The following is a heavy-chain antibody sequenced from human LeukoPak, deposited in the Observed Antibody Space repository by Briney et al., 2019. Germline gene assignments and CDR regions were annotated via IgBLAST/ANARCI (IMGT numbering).Heavy chain of an antibody. CDR3: AKDRMVRGVIISRWFDP. D-gene: IGHD3-10*01. Sequence: PGGSLRLSCAASGFTFSSYAMSWVRQAPGKGLEWVAFIRYDGSNKYYADSVKGRFTISRDNSKNTLYLQMNSLRAEDTAVYYCAKDRMVRGVIISRWFDPWGQGTLVTVSS. CDR2: IRYDGSNK. J-gene: IGHJ5*02. V-gene: IGHV3-30*02. CDR1: GFTFSSYA.